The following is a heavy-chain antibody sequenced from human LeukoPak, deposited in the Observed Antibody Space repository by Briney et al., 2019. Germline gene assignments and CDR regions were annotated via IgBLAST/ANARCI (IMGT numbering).Heavy chain of an antibody. V-gene: IGHV4-39*07. CDR1: GGSISTSNYY. CDR3: ASYQVWFGELPLKTGHFDY. Sequence: SETLSLTCTVSGGSISTSNYYWGWIRQPPGKGLEWIGNIFYSGSTYYGPSLKSRLTISLDTSRNQFSLKLSSVTAADTAVYYCASYQVWFGELPLKTGHFDYWGQGTLVAVSS. CDR2: IFYSGST. J-gene: IGHJ4*02. D-gene: IGHD3-10*01.